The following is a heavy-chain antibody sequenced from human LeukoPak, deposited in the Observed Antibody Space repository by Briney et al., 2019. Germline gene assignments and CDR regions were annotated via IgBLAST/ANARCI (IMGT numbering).Heavy chain of an antibody. CDR3: ARRAGDSSLVDS. Sequence: SETLSLTCSVSGGSITSRSHYWNWIRQPPGKGLEWIANIRYSGGAYYNPSLKSRVTISVDTPKNQFSLELRSVTAADTAMYYCARRAGDSSLVDSWGQGALVTVSS. CDR2: IRYSGGA. V-gene: IGHV4-39*01. CDR1: GGSITSRSHY. D-gene: IGHD2-21*02. J-gene: IGHJ5*01.